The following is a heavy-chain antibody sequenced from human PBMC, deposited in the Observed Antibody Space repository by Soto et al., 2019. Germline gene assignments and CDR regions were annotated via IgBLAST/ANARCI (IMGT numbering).Heavy chain of an antibody. CDR2: VAYDGSKT. CDR1: GFTFSSNG. J-gene: IGHJ5*01. Sequence: VQLVESGGRVVQPGRSLRLTCAASGFTFSSNGMHWVRQAPGKGLEWVALVAYDGSKTYYGDSVRGRFTISRDNSENTLYLQMNSLRAEDTAVYYCARWVGGSMYDNSGKYDSWGQGTLVTVSS. D-gene: IGHD3-22*01. CDR3: ARWVGGSMYDNSGKYDS. V-gene: IGHV3-30*03.